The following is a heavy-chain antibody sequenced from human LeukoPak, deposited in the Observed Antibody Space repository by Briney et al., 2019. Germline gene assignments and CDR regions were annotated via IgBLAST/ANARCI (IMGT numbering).Heavy chain of an antibody. CDR1: GLSFSSFE. CDR2: ISGSGGDI. J-gene: IGHJ3*02. D-gene: IGHD3-22*01. V-gene: IGHV3-48*03. CDR3: ARCYYYDSSGYLTSVGAFDI. Sequence: GGSLRLSCAASGLSFSSFEMTWVRQAPGKGLEWVSYISGSGGDIFYADSVKGRFTISRDNAKNSLYLQMNSLRAEDTAVYYCARCYYYDSSGYLTSVGAFDIWGQGTMVTVSS.